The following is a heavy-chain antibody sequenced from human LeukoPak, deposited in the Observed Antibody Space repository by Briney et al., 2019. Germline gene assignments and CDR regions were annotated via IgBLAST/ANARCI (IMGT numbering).Heavy chain of an antibody. CDR1: GFTFSSYA. Sequence: PGGSPRLSCAASGFTFSSYAMHWVRQAPGKGLEWVAVISYDGSNKYYADSVKGRFTISRDNSKNTLYLQMNSLRAEDTAVYYCARDRLIAAADIRPPGDYWGQGTLVTVSS. D-gene: IGHD6-13*01. CDR2: ISYDGSNK. J-gene: IGHJ4*02. CDR3: ARDRLIAAADIRPPGDY. V-gene: IGHV3-30-3*01.